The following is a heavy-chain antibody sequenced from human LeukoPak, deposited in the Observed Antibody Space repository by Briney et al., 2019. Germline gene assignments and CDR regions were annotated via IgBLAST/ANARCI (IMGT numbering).Heavy chain of an antibody. CDR3: ARIDSSSVDY. V-gene: IGHV3-11*01. CDR2: ISYSGRII. CDR1: GFTFSNYY. Sequence: GSLRLSCAASGFTFSNYYMSWIRQPPGEGVGGVSYISYSGRIIYYPDSAKGRFTISRDNAKNSLYLQMNSLRAEDTAVYYCARIDSSSVDYWGQGTLVTVSS. D-gene: IGHD6-6*01. J-gene: IGHJ4*02.